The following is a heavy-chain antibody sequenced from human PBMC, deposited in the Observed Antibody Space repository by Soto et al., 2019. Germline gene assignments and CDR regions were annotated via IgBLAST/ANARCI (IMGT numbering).Heavy chain of an antibody. D-gene: IGHD3-16*01. CDR1: GFTFSSYA. V-gene: IGHV3-23*01. CDR2: ISGIGGST. Sequence: EVQLLESGGGLVQPGGSLRLSCAASGFTFSSYAMSWVRQAPGKGLEWVSAISGIGGSTYYADSVKGRFTSSRDNSKNTLYLQMNSLRAEDTAVYYCAKDLAYDYVWGTDERQMVYWGQGTLVTVSS. J-gene: IGHJ4*02. CDR3: AKDLAYDYVWGTDERQMVY.